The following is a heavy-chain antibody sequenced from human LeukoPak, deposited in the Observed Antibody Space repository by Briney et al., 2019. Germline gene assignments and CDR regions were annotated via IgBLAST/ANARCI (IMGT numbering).Heavy chain of an antibody. Sequence: GGSLRLSCAASGFTFSSYSMNWVRQAPGKGLEWVSSISSSSSYIYYADSVKGRFTISRDNAKNSPYLQMNSLRAEDTAVYYCARGYSGYDYDYWGQGTLVTVSS. J-gene: IGHJ4*02. CDR2: ISSSSSYI. CDR3: ARGYSGYDYDY. V-gene: IGHV3-21*01. CDR1: GFTFSSYS. D-gene: IGHD5-12*01.